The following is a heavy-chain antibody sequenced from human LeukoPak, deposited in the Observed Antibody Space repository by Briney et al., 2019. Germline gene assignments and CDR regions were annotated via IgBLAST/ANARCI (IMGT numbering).Heavy chain of an antibody. Sequence: GGSLRLSCAASGFTFSSYGMHWVRQAPGKGLEWVAFIRYDGSNKCYADSVKGRFTISRDNSKNTLYLQMNSLRAEDTAVYYCAKDVTGDIVATIIDYWGQGTLVTVSS. V-gene: IGHV3-30*02. CDR2: IRYDGSNK. CDR3: AKDVTGDIVATIIDY. D-gene: IGHD5-12*01. CDR1: GFTFSSYG. J-gene: IGHJ4*02.